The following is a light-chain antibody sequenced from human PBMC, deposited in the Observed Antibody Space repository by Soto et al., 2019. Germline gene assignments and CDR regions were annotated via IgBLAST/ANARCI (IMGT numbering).Light chain of an antibody. CDR1: EGVSSNY. CDR3: QQYGSSGT. Sequence: EIVLTQSPGTLSLSPGERATLSCRASEGVSSNYLAWYRQEPGQAPSFLISGASNRATGILDRFSGSGSGTDIILSISRLEPEDFAVYHCQQYGSSGTFGQGTKVDIK. J-gene: IGKJ1*01. V-gene: IGKV3-20*01. CDR2: GAS.